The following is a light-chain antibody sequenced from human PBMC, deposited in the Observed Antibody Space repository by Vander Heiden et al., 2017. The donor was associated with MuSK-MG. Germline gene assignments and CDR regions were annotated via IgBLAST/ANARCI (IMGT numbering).Light chain of an antibody. CDR1: VLAKKY. V-gene: IGLV3-27*01. J-gene: IGLJ3*02. CDR2: KDS. Sequence: SYELTQPSSVSVSPGQTARITCSGDVLAKKYARCFQQKPGQATVLVIYKDSERPSGIPERFSGSSSGTTVTLTISGAQVEDEADYYCYSAADNNLRVFGGGTKLTVL. CDR3: YSAADNNLRV.